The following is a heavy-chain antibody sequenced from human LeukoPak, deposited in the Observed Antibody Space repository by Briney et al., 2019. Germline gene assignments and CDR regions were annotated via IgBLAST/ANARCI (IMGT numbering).Heavy chain of an antibody. CDR2: ISSSSSTI. CDR3: ARGGSSHDYYDSSGPTDY. CDR1: GFTFSSYS. D-gene: IGHD3-22*01. Sequence: PGGSLRLSCAASGFTFSSYSMNWVRQAPGKGLEWVSYISSSSSTIYYADSVKGRFTISRDNAKNSLYPQMNSLRAEDTAVYYCARGGSSHDYYDSSGPTDYWGQGTLVTVSS. J-gene: IGHJ4*02. V-gene: IGHV3-48*01.